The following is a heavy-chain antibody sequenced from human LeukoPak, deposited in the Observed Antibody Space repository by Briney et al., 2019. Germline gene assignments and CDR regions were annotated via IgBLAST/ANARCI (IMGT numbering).Heavy chain of an antibody. V-gene: IGHV3-74*01. J-gene: IGHJ4*02. D-gene: IGHD3-9*01. CDR2: INSDGSST. Sequence: GGSLRLSCAASEFTFSSYWMHWVRQAPGKGLVWVSRINSDGSSTSYADSVKGRFTISRDNAKNSLYLQMNSLRAEDTAVYYCATTGDYDILTGYESPDYWGQGTLVTVSS. CDR3: ATTGDYDILTGYESPDY. CDR1: EFTFSSYW.